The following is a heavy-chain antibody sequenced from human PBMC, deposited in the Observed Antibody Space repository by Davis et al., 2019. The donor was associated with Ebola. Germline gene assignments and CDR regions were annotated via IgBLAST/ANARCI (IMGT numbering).Heavy chain of an antibody. CDR3: ARHVLLWFGELFAYYYGMDV. J-gene: IGHJ6*02. D-gene: IGHD3-10*01. CDR2: INHSGST. Sequence: SETLSLTCAVYVGSFRGYYWSWIRQPPGKGLEWIGEINHSGSTNYNPSLKSRVTISVDTSKNQFSLKLSSVTAADTAVYYCARHVLLWFGELFAYYYGMDVWGQGTTVTVSS. V-gene: IGHV4-34*01. CDR1: VGSFRGYY.